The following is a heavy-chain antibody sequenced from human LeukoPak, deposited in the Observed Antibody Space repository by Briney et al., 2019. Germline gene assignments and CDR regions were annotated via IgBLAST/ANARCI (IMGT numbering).Heavy chain of an antibody. J-gene: IGHJ5*01. CDR3: ARDGDTSGHFSWFDS. CDR1: GFTFSYYG. V-gene: IGHV3-33*01. D-gene: IGHD3-22*01. Sequence: PGGALRLSCAASGFTFSYYGMNRVRQAPGKGLEWVAGVWHDGSKEYYADSLKGRVTISRDNSKKTVYVQISSLRAEDTAVYYCARDGDTSGHFSWFDSWGQGTLVTVSS. CDR2: VWHDGSKE.